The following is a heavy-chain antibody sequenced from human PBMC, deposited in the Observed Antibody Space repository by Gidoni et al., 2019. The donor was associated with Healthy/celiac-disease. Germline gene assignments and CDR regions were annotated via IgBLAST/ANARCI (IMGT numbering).Heavy chain of an antibody. Sequence: QVQLVQSGAEVKKPGASVKVSCKASGYTFTGYYMHWVRQAPGQGLEWMGWINPNSGGTNYAQKFQGRVTMTRDTSISTAYMELSRLRSDDTAVYYCARIMLDCTNGVCPNPSLLEYWGQGTLVTVSS. CDR2: INPNSGGT. J-gene: IGHJ4*02. CDR1: GYTFTGYY. D-gene: IGHD2-8*01. CDR3: ARIMLDCTNGVCPNPSLLEY. V-gene: IGHV1-2*02.